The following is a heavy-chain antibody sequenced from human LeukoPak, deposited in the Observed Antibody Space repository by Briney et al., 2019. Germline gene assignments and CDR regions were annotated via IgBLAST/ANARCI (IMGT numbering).Heavy chain of an antibody. CDR1: GFTFSGSA. J-gene: IGHJ5*02. Sequence: PGGSLRLSCAASGFTFSGSAMHWVRQASGKGLEWVGLIRSKANNYATAYAASVKGRFTISRDDSKNTAYLQMNSLKTEDTAVYYCAKDRWTSSSWKPNWFDPWGQGTLVTVSS. CDR2: IRSKANNYAT. CDR3: AKDRWTSSSWKPNWFDP. V-gene: IGHV3-73*01. D-gene: IGHD6-13*01.